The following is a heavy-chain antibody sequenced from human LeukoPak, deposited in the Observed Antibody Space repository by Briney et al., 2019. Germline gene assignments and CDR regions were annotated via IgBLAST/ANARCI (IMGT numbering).Heavy chain of an antibody. CDR2: IYYTGST. CDR1: GGSISRNY. Sequence: PSETLSLTCTVSGGSISRNYWSWIRQPPGKGLEWIGYIYYTGSTKYIPSLKSRVAMSVDTSRNQFSLKLSSVTAADTAVYYCARGRRDGYNPDAFDIWGQGTVVSVSS. J-gene: IGHJ3*02. CDR3: ARGRRDGYNPDAFDI. V-gene: IGHV4-59*01. D-gene: IGHD5-24*01.